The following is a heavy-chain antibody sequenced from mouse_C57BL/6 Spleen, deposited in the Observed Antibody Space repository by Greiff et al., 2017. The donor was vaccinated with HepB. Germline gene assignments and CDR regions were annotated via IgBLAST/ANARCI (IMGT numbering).Heavy chain of an antibody. J-gene: IGHJ3*01. V-gene: IGHV3-6*01. CDR2: ISYDGSN. Sequence: ESGPGLVKPSQSLSLTCSVTGYSITSGYYWNWIRQFPGNKLEWMGYISYDGSNNYNPSLKNRISITRDTSKNQFFLKLNSVTTEDTATYYCARPHYDYDAWFAYWGQGTLVTVSA. CDR1: GYSITSGYY. CDR3: ARPHYDYDAWFAY. D-gene: IGHD2-4*01.